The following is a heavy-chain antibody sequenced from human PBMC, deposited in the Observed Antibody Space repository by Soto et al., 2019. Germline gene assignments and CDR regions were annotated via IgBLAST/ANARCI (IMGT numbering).Heavy chain of an antibody. J-gene: IGHJ5*02. D-gene: IGHD6-19*01. Sequence: ASLKVSCKASGYTFTSYDINWVRQATGQGLEWMGWMNPNSGNTGYAQKFQGRVTMTRNTSISTAYMELSSLRSEDTAVYYCARGDSSGWYNDWFDPWGQGTLVTVSS. V-gene: IGHV1-8*02. CDR3: ARGDSSGWYNDWFDP. CDR1: GYTFTSYD. CDR2: MNPNSGNT.